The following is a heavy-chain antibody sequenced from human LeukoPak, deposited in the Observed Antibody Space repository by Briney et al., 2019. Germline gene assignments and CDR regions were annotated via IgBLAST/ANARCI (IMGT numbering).Heavy chain of an antibody. CDR1: GFTFSDHF. J-gene: IGHJ4*02. Sequence: GGSLRLSCAASGFTFSDHFLDWVRQAPGKGLEWVGRTRNKANSYITEYAASVKGRFTISRDDSKNPLYLQMSSLKTDDTAMYYRASIRGTFGYWGQGTLVTVSS. CDR3: ASIRGTFGY. CDR2: TRNKANSYIT. D-gene: IGHD1-26*01. V-gene: IGHV3-72*01.